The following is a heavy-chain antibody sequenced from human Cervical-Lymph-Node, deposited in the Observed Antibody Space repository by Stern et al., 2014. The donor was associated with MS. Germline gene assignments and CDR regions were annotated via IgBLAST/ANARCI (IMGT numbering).Heavy chain of an antibody. Sequence: QVQLVQSGGGVVQPGRSLRLSCVASGFTFSSYGMHWVRQAPGKGLEWVTVIWHDGSIKQYADSGMGRFTISKDNDRSTLYLQMNSLRAEDTAVYYCARGGLWGAYAPMDVWGQGTTVTVSS. CDR1: GFTFSSYG. V-gene: IGHV3-33*01. CDR3: ARGGLWGAYAPMDV. CDR2: IWHDGSIK. D-gene: IGHD3-16*01. J-gene: IGHJ6*02.